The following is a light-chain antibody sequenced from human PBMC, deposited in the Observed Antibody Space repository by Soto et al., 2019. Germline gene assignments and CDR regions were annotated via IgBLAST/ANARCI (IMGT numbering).Light chain of an antibody. V-gene: IGLV1-40*01. J-gene: IGLJ1*01. CDR2: GNS. CDR1: SSNIGAGYD. CDR3: HSYDSSLSGYV. Sequence: QSVLTQPPSVSGAPGQRVTISCTGSSSNIGAGYDVHWYQQLPGTAPRLLIYGNSNRPSGVPDRFSGSKSGTSASLGITGLQAEDEADYYCHSYDSSLSGYVFGTGTKVTVL.